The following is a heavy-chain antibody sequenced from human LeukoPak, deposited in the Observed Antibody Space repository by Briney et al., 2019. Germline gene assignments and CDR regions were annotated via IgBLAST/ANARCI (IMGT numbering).Heavy chain of an antibody. D-gene: IGHD6-19*01. CDR2: IYYSGST. V-gene: IGHV4-31*03. J-gene: IGHJ4*02. CDR1: GGSISSGGYY. Sequence: SETLSLTCTVSGGSISSGGYYWSWLRQHPGKGLEWIGYIYYSGSTYYNPSLKSRVTISVDTSKNQFSLKLSSVTAADTAVYYCARDPSGSGWYDWGQGTLVTVSS. CDR3: ARDPSGSGWYD.